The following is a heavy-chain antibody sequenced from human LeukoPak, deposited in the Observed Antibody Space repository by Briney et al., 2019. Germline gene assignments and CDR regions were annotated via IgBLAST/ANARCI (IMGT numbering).Heavy chain of an antibody. D-gene: IGHD3-3*01. V-gene: IGHV4-4*09. J-gene: IGHJ4*02. CDR1: GGSLSSYY. Sequence: PSETLSLTCTVSGGSLSSYYWSWIRQPPGKGLEWIGYIYTSGSTNYNPSLKSRVTISADTSKNQFSLKLSSVTAADTAVYYCARQRFGVVTHWGQGTLVTVSS. CDR3: ARQRFGVVTH. CDR2: IYTSGST.